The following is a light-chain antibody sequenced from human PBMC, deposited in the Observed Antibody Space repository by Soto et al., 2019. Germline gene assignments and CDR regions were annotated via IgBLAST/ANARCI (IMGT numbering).Light chain of an antibody. J-gene: IGKJ4*01. CDR2: KAS. Sequence: DIQLTQSPSTLYASVGDRVTITCRASQSIGASLAWFQQKPGKAPNLLLYKASSLESGVPSRFSGSGSGSEFAFTISTLQPDDFATYYCQQYNRFTLTFGGGTTVDIK. CDR3: QQYNRFTLT. V-gene: IGKV1-5*03. CDR1: QSIGAS.